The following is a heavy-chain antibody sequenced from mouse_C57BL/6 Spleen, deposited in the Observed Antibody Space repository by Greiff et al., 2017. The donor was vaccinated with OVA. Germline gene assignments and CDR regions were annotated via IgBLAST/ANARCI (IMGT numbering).Heavy chain of an antibody. J-gene: IGHJ3*01. CDR1: GYTFTSYW. Sequence: QVHVKQPGAELVKPGASVKMSCKASGYTFTSYWITWVKQRPGQGLEWIGDIYPGSGSTNYNEKFKSKATLTVDTSSSTAYMQLSSLTSEDSAVYYCARGNYPLAYWGQGTLVTVSA. V-gene: IGHV1-55*01. D-gene: IGHD2-1*01. CDR2: IYPGSGST. CDR3: ARGNYPLAY.